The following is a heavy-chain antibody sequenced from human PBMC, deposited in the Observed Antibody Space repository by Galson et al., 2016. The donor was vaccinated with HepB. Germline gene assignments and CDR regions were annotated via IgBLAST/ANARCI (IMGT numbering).Heavy chain of an antibody. J-gene: IGHJ6*02. Sequence: SLRLSCAASGFTFSSYSMNWVRQAPGKGLEWVSSISSSSSYIYYADSVKGRFTISRDNAKNSLYLQMNSLGAEDTAVYYCARVGALRFLEYGMDVWVQGTTVTVSS. CDR3: ARVGALRFLEYGMDV. D-gene: IGHD3-3*01. CDR2: ISSSSSYI. CDR1: GFTFSSYS. V-gene: IGHV3-21*01.